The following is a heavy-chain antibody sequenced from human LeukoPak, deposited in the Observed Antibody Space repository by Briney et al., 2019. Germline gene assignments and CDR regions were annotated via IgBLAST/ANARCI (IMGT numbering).Heavy chain of an antibody. J-gene: IGHJ4*02. D-gene: IGHD3-22*01. CDR2: ISWNSGSI. V-gene: IGHV3-9*01. Sequence: PGGSLRLSCAASGFTFDDYAMHWVRQAPGKGLEWVSGISWNSGSIGYADSVKGRFTISRDNAKNSLYLQMNSLRAEDTALYYCAKDIRHYDSGGIDYWGQGTLVTVSS. CDR3: AKDIRHYDSGGIDY. CDR1: GFTFDDYA.